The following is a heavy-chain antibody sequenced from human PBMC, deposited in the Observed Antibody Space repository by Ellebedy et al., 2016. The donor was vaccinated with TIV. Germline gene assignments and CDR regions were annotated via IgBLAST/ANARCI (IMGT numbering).Heavy chain of an antibody. CDR2: IYPGDSDT. CDR1: GYSFTSYW. CDR3: ARHGSIGARQNWFDP. Sequence: GGSLRLSXKGSGYSFTSYWIGWVRQMPGKGLEWMGIIYPGDSDTRYSPSFQGQVTISVDKSISTAYLHWSSLRASDTAIYYCARHGSIGARQNWFDPWGQGTLVTVSS. D-gene: IGHD6-6*01. J-gene: IGHJ5*02. V-gene: IGHV5-51*01.